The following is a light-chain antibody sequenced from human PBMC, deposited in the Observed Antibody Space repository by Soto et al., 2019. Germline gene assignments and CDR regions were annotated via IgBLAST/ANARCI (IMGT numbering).Light chain of an antibody. CDR3: TSFTTTNIWV. J-gene: IGLJ3*02. V-gene: IGLV2-14*01. Sequence: QSALTQPPSASGSPGQSVTISCSGTSSDIGDYNYVSWYQQYSGKAPKLVICEVSNRPSGVSSRFSGSKSGNTASLTISGLRAEDEADYYCTSFTTTNIWVFGGGTKLTVL. CDR2: EVS. CDR1: SSDIGDYNY.